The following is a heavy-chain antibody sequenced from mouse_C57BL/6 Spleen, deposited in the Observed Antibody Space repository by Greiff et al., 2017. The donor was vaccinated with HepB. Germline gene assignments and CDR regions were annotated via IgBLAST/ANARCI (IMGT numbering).Heavy chain of an antibody. CDR2: IYPGDGDT. D-gene: IGHD4-1*01. CDR3: ARSPANWDFDY. J-gene: IGHJ2*01. CDR1: GYAFSSYW. V-gene: IGHV1-80*01. Sequence: QVQLQQSGAELVKPGASVKISCKASGYAFSSYWMNWVKQRPGKGLEWIGQIYPGDGDTNYNGKFKGKATLTADKASSTAYMQLSSLTSEDSAVYFCARSPANWDFDYWGQGTTRTVSS.